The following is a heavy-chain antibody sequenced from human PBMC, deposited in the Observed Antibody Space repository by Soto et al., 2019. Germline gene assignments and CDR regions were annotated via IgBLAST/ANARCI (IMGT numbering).Heavy chain of an antibody. Sequence: PSETLSHTCTVSGGSISSYYWSWIRQSPGKGLGWIGYIYYSGSTNYNPSLKSRVTISVATSKNQFSLKLSSVTAADTAVYYCASGRITIFGVQDFDYWGQGTLVTVS. CDR2: IYYSGST. V-gene: IGHV4-59*01. D-gene: IGHD3-3*01. J-gene: IGHJ4*02. CDR3: ASGRITIFGVQDFDY. CDR1: GGSISSYY.